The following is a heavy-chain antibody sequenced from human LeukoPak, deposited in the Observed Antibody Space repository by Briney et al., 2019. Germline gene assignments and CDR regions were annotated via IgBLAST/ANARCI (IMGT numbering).Heavy chain of an antibody. CDR2: IRYDGSNK. Sequence: GGSLRLSCVASRFTFRSFGMYWVRQAPGKGLEWVAFIRYDGSNKYYVESVKGRFTISRDNSKNTLYLQMNSLRAEDTAVYYCAKDYGANYNYYYMDVWGKGTTVTVSS. V-gene: IGHV3-30*02. J-gene: IGHJ6*03. D-gene: IGHD3-10*01. CDR1: RFTFRSFG. CDR3: AKDYGANYNYYYMDV.